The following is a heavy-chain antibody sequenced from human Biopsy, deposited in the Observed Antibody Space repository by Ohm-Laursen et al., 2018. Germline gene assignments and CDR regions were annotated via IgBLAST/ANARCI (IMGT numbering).Heavy chain of an antibody. CDR2: IYTIGDT. V-gene: IGHV4-4*07. CDR3: AREDEGLLRALDL. Sequence: SQTLSLTCTVSGASMTGYFWTWVRQPAGKGLEWIGHIYTIGDTMYNPSLESRVTMSLDTSKNQFSLKMTSLTAADTAVYFCAREDEGLLRALDLWGQGTMVTVSS. D-gene: IGHD3-3*01. J-gene: IGHJ3*01. CDR1: GASMTGYF.